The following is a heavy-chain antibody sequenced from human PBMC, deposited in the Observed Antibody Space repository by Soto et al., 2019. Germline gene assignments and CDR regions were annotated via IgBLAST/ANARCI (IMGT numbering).Heavy chain of an antibody. CDR1: GFNFSSYG. D-gene: IGHD1-26*01. J-gene: IGHJ4*02. CDR2: MSDDGSKK. Sequence: QVQLVESGGGVVQPGRSLRLSCAASGFNFSSYGMHWVRQAPGTGLELVARMSDDGSKKYYTDSVKGRFTISRDTSKKTLYLQMHSLIAEDTAVYYCRVGVADWGQGTLVTVSS. CDR3: RVGVAD. V-gene: IGHV3-30*03.